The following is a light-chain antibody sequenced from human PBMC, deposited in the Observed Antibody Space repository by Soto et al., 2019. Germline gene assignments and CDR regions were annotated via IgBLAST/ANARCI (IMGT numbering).Light chain of an antibody. V-gene: IGKV4-1*01. J-gene: IGKJ2*01. CDR3: QQYESTPPT. CDR2: WAS. CDR1: QSVLYSSNNKNY. Sequence: DIVMTQSPDSLAVSLGERATINCKSSQSVLYSSNNKNYLAWYQQRPGQPPKLLIYWASTRGSGVPDRFSDSGSGTDFTLTITSLQDEDVAVYYCQQYESTPPTFGQGTKLEIK.